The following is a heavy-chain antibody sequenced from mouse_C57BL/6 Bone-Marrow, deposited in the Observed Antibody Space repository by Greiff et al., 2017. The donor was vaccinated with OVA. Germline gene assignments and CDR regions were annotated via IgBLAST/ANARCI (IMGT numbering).Heavy chain of an antibody. CDR2: IYPGGGYT. CDR1: GYTFTNYW. V-gene: IGHV1-63*01. Sequence: QVQLQQSGAELVRPGTSVKMSCKASGYTFTNYWIGWAKQRPGHGLEWIGDIYPGGGYTNYNEKFKGKATLTADKSSSTAYMQFSSLTSEDSAIYYLCPPTVLATDYWGQGTTLTVSS. D-gene: IGHD1-1*01. J-gene: IGHJ2*01. CDR3: CPPTVLATDY.